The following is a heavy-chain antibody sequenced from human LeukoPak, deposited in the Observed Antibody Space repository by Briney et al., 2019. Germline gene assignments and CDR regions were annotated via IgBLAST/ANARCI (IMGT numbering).Heavy chain of an antibody. V-gene: IGHV3-48*02. CDR1: GFTFGTYS. D-gene: IGHD4-17*01. J-gene: IGHJ4*02. Sequence: GGSLRLSCAASGFTFGTYSMNWVRQAPGKGLEWVSYISSGSSSIYYADSVKGRFTISRDNAQNSLYLQMNSLRDEDTAVYYCARDLYGDYLVDYWGQGTLVTVSS. CDR3: ARDLYGDYLVDY. CDR2: ISSGSSSI.